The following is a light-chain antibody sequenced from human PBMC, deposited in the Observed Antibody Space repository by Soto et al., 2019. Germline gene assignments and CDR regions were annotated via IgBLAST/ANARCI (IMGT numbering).Light chain of an antibody. Sequence: AIQLTQSPSSLSASVGDRVTITCRASQGISSALAWYQQNPGKAPKLLIYDASSLESGVPSRFSGSGSGTDFTLTISSLQPEDFATYYCQQFNSYPMGVTFGPGTKVDIK. V-gene: IGKV1-13*02. CDR1: QGISSA. CDR3: QQFNSYPMGVT. J-gene: IGKJ3*01. CDR2: DAS.